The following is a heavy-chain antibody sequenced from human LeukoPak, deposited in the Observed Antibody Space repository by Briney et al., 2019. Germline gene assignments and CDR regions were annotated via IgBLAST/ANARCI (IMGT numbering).Heavy chain of an antibody. Sequence: GGSLRLSCAASGFTFTNYTMNWVRQAPGKGLEWVSYISGSSSTIYYADSVKGRFTISRDNAKNSLYLQMNSLRAEDTAVYYCAKDHGNDFWSGYPYYFDYWGQGTLVTVSS. CDR1: GFTFTNYT. CDR2: ISGSSSTI. V-gene: IGHV3-48*04. J-gene: IGHJ4*02. D-gene: IGHD3-3*01. CDR3: AKDHGNDFWSGYPYYFDY.